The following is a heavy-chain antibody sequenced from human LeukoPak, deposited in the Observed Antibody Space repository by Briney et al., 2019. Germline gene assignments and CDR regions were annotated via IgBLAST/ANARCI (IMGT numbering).Heavy chain of an antibody. J-gene: IGHJ4*02. CDR2: INHSGST. D-gene: IGHD2-2*02. CDR1: GGSFSGYS. V-gene: IGHV4-34*01. CDR3: ARGSDIVVVPAAIPFDY. Sequence: SETLSLTCAVYGGSFSGYSWSWIRQPPGKGLEWIGEINHSGSTNYNPSLKSRVTISVDTSKNQFSLKLSSVTAADTAVYYCARGSDIVVVPAAIPFDYWGQGTLVTVSS.